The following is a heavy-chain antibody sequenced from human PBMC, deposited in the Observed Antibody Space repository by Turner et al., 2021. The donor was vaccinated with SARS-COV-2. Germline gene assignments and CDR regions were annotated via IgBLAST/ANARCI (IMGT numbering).Heavy chain of an antibody. V-gene: IGHV4-39*01. J-gene: IGHJ4*02. CDR1: GGTVDSSTYY. Sequence: QLQLRESGPGLGKPSETLDLTCPVSGGTVDSSTYYWGWIRQPPGKGLVWLGSVLDSETTFYNPSLSSRVTISIDASRNQFSLRLASVTAADTDVYYCAGCPSAVYFDSWGLGTLVTVSS. D-gene: IGHD2-8*01. CDR3: AGCPSAVYFDS. CDR2: VLDSETT.